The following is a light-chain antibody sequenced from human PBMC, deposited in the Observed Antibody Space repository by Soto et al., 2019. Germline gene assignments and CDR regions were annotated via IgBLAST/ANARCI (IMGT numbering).Light chain of an antibody. Sequence: QSALTQPASVSGSPGQSITMSCTGTSSDVGGYNYVSWYQQHPGKAPKLMIYDVSDRPSGVSNRFSGSKSGNTASLTISGLQAEDEADYYCSSYTSTSTVLFGGGTKLTVL. CDR2: DVS. CDR3: SSYTSTSTVL. CDR1: SSDVGGYNY. J-gene: IGLJ2*01. V-gene: IGLV2-14*01.